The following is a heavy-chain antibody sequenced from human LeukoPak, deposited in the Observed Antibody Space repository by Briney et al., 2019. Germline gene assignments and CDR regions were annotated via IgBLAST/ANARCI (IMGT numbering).Heavy chain of an antibody. CDR2: INHSGRT. D-gene: IGHD3-22*01. V-gene: IGHV4-34*01. J-gene: IGHJ6*03. Sequence: SEALSLTCAVYGGSFSGYYWSWIRQPPGKGLEWIGEINHSGRTNYNPSLKYGVSISADTSKNQFSLKMSSVTAADTAVYYCARGGKAVITLYYYYYMDVWGKGTTVTVSS. CDR1: GGSFSGYY. CDR3: ARGGKAVITLYYYYYMDV.